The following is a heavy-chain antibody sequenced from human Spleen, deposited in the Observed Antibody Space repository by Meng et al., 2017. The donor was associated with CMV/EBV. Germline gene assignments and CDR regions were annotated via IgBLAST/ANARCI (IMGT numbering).Heavy chain of an antibody. D-gene: IGHD3-3*01. CDR1: GFTFSSYA. V-gene: IGHV3-23*01. CDR2: ISGSGGST. J-gene: IGHJ6*02. Sequence: GGSLRLSCAASGFTFSSYAMSWVRQAPGKGLEWVSAISGSGGSTYYADSVKGRFTISRDNSKNTLYLQMNSLRAEDTATYYCARVPWSYDYWSNPHYTPDQFYGLDVWGQGTTVTVSS. CDR3: ARVPWSYDYWSNPHYTPDQFYGLDV.